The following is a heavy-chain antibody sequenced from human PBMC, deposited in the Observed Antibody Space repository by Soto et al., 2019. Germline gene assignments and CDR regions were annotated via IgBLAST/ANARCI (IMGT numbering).Heavy chain of an antibody. CDR1: GFSLSTSGVG. D-gene: IGHD3-10*01. Sequence: QITLKESGPTLVKPTQTLTLTCTFSGFSLSTSGVGVGWIRQPPGKALEWLALIYWDDDKRYSPSLESRLTITKDTSKNQVVLTMTNVDPMDTATYYCAHRRRVAIYASGAGRGYLDYWGQGTLVTVSS. CDR3: AHRRRVAIYASGAGRGYLDY. CDR2: IYWDDDK. V-gene: IGHV2-5*02. J-gene: IGHJ4*02.